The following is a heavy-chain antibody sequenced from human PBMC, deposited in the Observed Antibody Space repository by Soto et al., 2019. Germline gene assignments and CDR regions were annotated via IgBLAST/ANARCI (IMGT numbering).Heavy chain of an antibody. CDR2: INHSGST. CDR1: GGSFSGYY. D-gene: IGHD2-15*01. V-gene: IGHV4-34*01. J-gene: IGHJ3*02. CDR3: ARLGLGSCSGGSCYEDAFDI. Sequence: PSETLSLTCAVYGGSFSGYYWSWIRQPPGKGLESIGEINHSGSTNYNPSLKSRVTISVDTSKNQFSLKLSSVTAADTAVYYCARLGLGSCSGGSCYEDAFDIWGQGTMVTVSS.